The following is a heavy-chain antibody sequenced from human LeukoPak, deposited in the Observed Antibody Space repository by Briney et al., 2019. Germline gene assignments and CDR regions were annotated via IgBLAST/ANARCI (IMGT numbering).Heavy chain of an antibody. J-gene: IGHJ4*02. V-gene: IGHV5-51*01. CDR3: ARRQGCSSSSCPPDS. Sequence: GESLKISCRGSGYSFTTYWIGWVRQMPGKGLEWMGIIYPGGSDTRYSPSFQGQVTMSADKSINTAYLQWSSLKASDTAMYYCARRQGCSSSSCPPDSWGQGTLVTVSS. D-gene: IGHD2-15*01. CDR2: IYPGGSDT. CDR1: GYSFTTYW.